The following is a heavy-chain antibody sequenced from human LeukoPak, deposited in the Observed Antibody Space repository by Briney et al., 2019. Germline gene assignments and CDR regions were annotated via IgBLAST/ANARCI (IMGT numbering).Heavy chain of an antibody. D-gene: IGHD3-3*01. J-gene: IGHJ4*02. CDR3: AKNYDFWSGLDN. V-gene: IGHV3-23*01. Sequence: GGSLRLSCAASGFTFSSYAMSWVRQAPGKGLEWVSAISGSGGSTYYADSVKGRFTISRDNSKNTLYLQMNSLRAEDAAVYYCAKNYDFWSGLDNWGQGTLVTVSS. CDR2: ISGSGGST. CDR1: GFTFSSYA.